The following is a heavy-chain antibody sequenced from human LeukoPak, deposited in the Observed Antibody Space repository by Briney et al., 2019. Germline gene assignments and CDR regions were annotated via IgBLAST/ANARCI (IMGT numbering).Heavy chain of an antibody. V-gene: IGHV3-7*01. Sequence: GGSLRLSCVASGFTFSSYWVNWVRQAPGKGLEWVANIKQDGSEKNYVDSVKGRFTISRDNAKNSLYLQMDSLRAEDTAVYYCARRLAVAGTGYWGQGTLVTVSS. CDR2: IKQDGSEK. CDR1: GFTFSSYW. CDR3: ARRLAVAGTGY. J-gene: IGHJ4*02. D-gene: IGHD6-19*01.